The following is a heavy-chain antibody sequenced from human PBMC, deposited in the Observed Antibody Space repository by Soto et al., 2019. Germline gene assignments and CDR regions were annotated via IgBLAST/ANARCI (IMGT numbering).Heavy chain of an antibody. CDR2: ISHDGSQR. Sequence: QVQLVESGGGVVQPGRSRRLSCAASGFTFKNYGMFWVRQAPGTGLEWVALISHDGSQRFYADSVKGRFTISRDDSKNTVSLQMYSLRAEDTAIYYCAKRITISGYRDYYYYGMDVWGQGTTVSVSS. V-gene: IGHV3-30*18. D-gene: IGHD3-3*01. J-gene: IGHJ6*02. CDR1: GFTFKNYG. CDR3: AKRITISGYRDYYYYGMDV.